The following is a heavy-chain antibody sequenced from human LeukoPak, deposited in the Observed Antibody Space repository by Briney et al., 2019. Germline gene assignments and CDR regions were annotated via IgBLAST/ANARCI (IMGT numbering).Heavy chain of an antibody. V-gene: IGHV4-59*01. Sequence: PSETLSLTCTVSGGSISSYYWSWIRQPPGKGLEWIGYIYYSGSTNYNPSLKSRVTISVDTSKNQFSLKLSSVTAADTAVYYCATEAVIAAAGTGVLNWFDPWGQGTLVTVSS. CDR2: IYYSGST. J-gene: IGHJ5*02. CDR3: ATEAVIAAAGTGVLNWFDP. D-gene: IGHD6-13*01. CDR1: GGSISSYY.